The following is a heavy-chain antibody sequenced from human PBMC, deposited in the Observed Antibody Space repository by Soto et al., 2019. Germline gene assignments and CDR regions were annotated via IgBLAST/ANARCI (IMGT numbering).Heavy chain of an antibody. D-gene: IGHD5-12*01. CDR3: ARAIVVTIGGMDV. J-gene: IGHJ6*02. CDR1: GGSISSADYY. CDR2: IYYSGST. Sequence: SETLSLTCTVSGGSISSADYYWSWVRQPPGKGLEWIGYIYYSGSTFFNPSLKSRVTISKDTSRNQFSLRLNSVTAADTAVYYCARAIVVTIGGMDVWGQGTTVTAP. V-gene: IGHV4-30-4*01.